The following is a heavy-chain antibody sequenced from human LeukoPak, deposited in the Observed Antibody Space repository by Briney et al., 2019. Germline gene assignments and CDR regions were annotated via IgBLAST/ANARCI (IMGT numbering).Heavy chain of an antibody. Sequence: GASVKVSCKASGGTFSSYAISWVRQATGQGLEWMGGIIPIFGTANYAQKFQGRVTITADESTSTAYMELSSLRSEDTAVYYCARGRDIALIGAAFDIWGQGTMVTVSS. V-gene: IGHV1-69*13. CDR1: GGTFSSYA. CDR2: IIPIFGTA. CDR3: ARGRDIALIGAAFDI. J-gene: IGHJ3*02. D-gene: IGHD2-15*01.